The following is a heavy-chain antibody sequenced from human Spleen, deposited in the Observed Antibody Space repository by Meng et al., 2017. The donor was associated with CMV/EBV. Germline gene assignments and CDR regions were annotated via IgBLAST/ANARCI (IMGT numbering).Heavy chain of an antibody. V-gene: IGHV4-31*03. CDR3: ARGLWELPVGY. CDR1: GGSISSGAYC. J-gene: IGHJ4*02. CDR2: IYYSRST. D-gene: IGHD1-26*01. Sequence: CHVYGGSISSGAYCWSLVRQHPGKGLEWIGYIYYSRSTYYHPSLKSRVTISVDTSKNQFSLKLSSVTAADTAVYYCARGLWELPVGYWGQGTLVTVSS.